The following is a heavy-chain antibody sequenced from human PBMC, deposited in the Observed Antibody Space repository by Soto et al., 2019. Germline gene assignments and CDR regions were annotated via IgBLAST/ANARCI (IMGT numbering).Heavy chain of an antibody. Sequence: ASVKVSCKASGYTFTSYDINLVRQATRQGLEWMGWMNPNSGNTGYAQKFQGRVTMTRNTSISTAYMELSSLRSEDTAVYYCARRGAGYYYYYYMDVWGKGTTVTVSS. J-gene: IGHJ6*03. D-gene: IGHD3-10*01. CDR1: GYTFTSYD. CDR3: ARRGAGYYYYYYMDV. CDR2: MNPNSGNT. V-gene: IGHV1-8*01.